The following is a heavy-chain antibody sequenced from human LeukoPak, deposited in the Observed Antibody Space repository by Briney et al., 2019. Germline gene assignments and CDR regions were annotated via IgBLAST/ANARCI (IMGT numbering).Heavy chain of an antibody. J-gene: IGHJ4*02. CDR1: GFTFSSYA. V-gene: IGHV3-30-3*01. Sequence: QPGGSLRLSCAASGFTFSSYAMHWVRQAPGKGLEWVAVISYDGSNKYYADSVKGRFTISRDNSKNTLYLQMNSLRAEDTAVYYCARFSTTIDYWGQGTLVTVSS. CDR2: ISYDGSNK. D-gene: IGHD1-26*01. CDR3: ARFSTTIDY.